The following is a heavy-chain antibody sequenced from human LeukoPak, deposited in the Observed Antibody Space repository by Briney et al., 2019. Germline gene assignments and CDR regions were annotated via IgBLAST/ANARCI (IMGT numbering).Heavy chain of an antibody. CDR3: TTVGTFDY. CDR2: ISTSGDTI. J-gene: IGHJ4*02. Sequence: GGSLRLSCAASGFTFSNYEMNWVRQAPGKGLEWVSYISTSGDTIYYADSVKGRFTISRDNAKNTLYLQMSSLRDEDTAVYYCTTVGTFDYWGQGTLVTVSS. CDR1: GFTFSNYE. D-gene: IGHD1-1*01. V-gene: IGHV3-48*03.